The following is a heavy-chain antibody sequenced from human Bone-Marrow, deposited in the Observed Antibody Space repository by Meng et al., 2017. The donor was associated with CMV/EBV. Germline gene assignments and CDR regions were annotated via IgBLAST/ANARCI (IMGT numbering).Heavy chain of an antibody. CDR3: ARDEVVPAAFDY. CDR2: ISSSSSYI. D-gene: IGHD2-2*01. V-gene: IGHV3-21*01. Sequence: GESLKISCAASGFTFSSYSMNWVRQAPGKGLEWVSSISSSSSYIYYADSVKGRFTISRDNATNSLYLQMNSLRAEDTAVYYCARDEVVPAAFDYWGQGTLVTVSS. CDR1: GFTFSSYS. J-gene: IGHJ4*02.